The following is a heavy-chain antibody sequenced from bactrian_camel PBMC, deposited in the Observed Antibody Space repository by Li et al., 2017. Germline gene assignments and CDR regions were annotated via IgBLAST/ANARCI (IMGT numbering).Heavy chain of an antibody. Sequence: HVQLVESGGGLVQPGGSLRLSCAASGLTYSSSSYCMGWFRQAPGKGLEWVSGINSGGGSTYYADSVKGRFTISRDNAKNTLYLQLNSLKTEDTAMYYCAKNQAYSGSWLSPDIDHWGQGTQVTVS. D-gene: IGHD2*01. CDR2: INSGGGST. CDR1: GLTYSSSSYC. J-gene: IGHJ4*01. V-gene: IGHV3S1*01. CDR3: AKNQAYSGSWLSPDIDH.